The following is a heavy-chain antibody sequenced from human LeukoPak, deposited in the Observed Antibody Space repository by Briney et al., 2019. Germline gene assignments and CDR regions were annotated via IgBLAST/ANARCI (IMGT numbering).Heavy chain of an antibody. D-gene: IGHD5-24*01. CDR3: ARDKKDGYKGDAFDI. CDR1: GGSISSYY. CDR2: IYYSGST. V-gene: IGHV4-59*01. Sequence: SETLSLTCTVSGGSISSYYWSWIRQPPGKGLEWIGYIYYSGSTNYNPSLKSRVTISVDTSKNQFSLKLSSVTAADTAVYYCARDKKDGYKGDAFDIWGQGTMVTVSS. J-gene: IGHJ3*02.